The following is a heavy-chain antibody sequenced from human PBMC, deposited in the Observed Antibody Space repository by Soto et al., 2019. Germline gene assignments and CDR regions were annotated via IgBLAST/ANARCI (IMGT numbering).Heavy chain of an antibody. D-gene: IGHD3-22*01. CDR3: ARDTEDYDSSGYYPNWFDP. J-gene: IGHJ5*02. CDR1: GYTFTSYA. CDR2: INAGNGNT. V-gene: IGHV1-3*01. Sequence: ASVKVSCKASGYTFTSYAMHWVRQAPGQGLEWMGWINAGNGNTKYSQKFQGRVTITRDTSASTAYMELSSLRSEDTAVYYCARDTEDYDSSGYYPNWFDPWGQGTLVTVSS.